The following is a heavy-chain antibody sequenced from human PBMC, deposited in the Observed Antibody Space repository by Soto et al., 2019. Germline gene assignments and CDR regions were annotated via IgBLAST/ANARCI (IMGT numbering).Heavy chain of an antibody. V-gene: IGHV3-33*01. CDR3: ARRVNYFDQ. CDR2: IWYDGSKK. Sequence: LRLSCAASGFTFSSYGMHWVRQAPGKGLEWVALIWYDGSKKYYADSVKGRFTISRDNSKNTLSLQISSLRAEDTAVYYCARRVNYFDQWGQGTLVTVSS. CDR1: GFTFSSYG. J-gene: IGHJ4*02.